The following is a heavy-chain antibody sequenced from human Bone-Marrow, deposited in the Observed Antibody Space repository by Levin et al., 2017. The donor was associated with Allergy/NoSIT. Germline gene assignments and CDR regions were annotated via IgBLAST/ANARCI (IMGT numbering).Heavy chain of an antibody. D-gene: IGHD3-22*01. CDR2: IKSKTDGGTT. V-gene: IGHV3-15*07. J-gene: IGHJ4*02. CDR3: TTVAYYYDSSGPYYFDY. Sequence: LSLTCAASGFTFSNAWMNWVRPAPGKGLEWVGRIKSKTDGGTTDYAAPVKGRFTISRDDSKNTLYLQMNSLKTEDTAVYYCTTVAYYYDSSGPYYFDYWGQGTLVTVSS. CDR1: GFTFSNAW.